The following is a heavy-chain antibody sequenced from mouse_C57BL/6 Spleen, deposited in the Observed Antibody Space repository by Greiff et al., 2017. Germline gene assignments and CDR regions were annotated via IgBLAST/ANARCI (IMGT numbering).Heavy chain of an antibody. CDR1: GYTFTSYW. CDR2: IDPSDSYT. Sequence: QVQLQQPGAELVRPGTSVKLSCKASGYTFTSYWMHWVKQRPGQGLEWIGVIDPSDSYTNYNQKFQGKATLTVDTSSSTAYMQLSSLTSEDSAVYDCARSGGSDSSGYGAYWGQGTLVTVSA. CDR3: ARSGGSDSSGYGAY. D-gene: IGHD3-2*02. V-gene: IGHV1-59*01. J-gene: IGHJ3*01.